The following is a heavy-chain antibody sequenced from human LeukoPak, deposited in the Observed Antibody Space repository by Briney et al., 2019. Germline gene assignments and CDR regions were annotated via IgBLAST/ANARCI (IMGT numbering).Heavy chain of an antibody. Sequence: ASVKVSCKASGYTFTSYDINWVRQATGQGLEWMGWMNPNSGNTGYAQKFQGRVTMTRNTSISTAYMELSSLRSEDTAVYYCARGPFIVGAFDYWGQGTLVTVSS. CDR3: ARGPFIVGAFDY. J-gene: IGHJ4*02. V-gene: IGHV1-8*01. D-gene: IGHD1-26*01. CDR2: MNPNSGNT. CDR1: GYTFTSYD.